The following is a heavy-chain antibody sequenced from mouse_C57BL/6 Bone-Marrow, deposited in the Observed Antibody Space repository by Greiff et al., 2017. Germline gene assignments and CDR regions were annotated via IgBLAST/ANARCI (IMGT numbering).Heavy chain of an antibody. CDR2: ISSGGSYT. CDR3: ARRRDYSNYGGYAMDY. J-gene: IGHJ4*01. Sequence: EVKLVESGGDLVKPGGSLKLSCAASGFTFSSYGMSWVRQTPDKRLEWVATISSGGSYTYYPDSVKGRFTISRDNAKNTLYLQMSSLKSEDTAMYYCARRRDYSNYGGYAMDYWDQGTSVTVSS. CDR1: GFTFSSYG. V-gene: IGHV5-6*02. D-gene: IGHD2-5*01.